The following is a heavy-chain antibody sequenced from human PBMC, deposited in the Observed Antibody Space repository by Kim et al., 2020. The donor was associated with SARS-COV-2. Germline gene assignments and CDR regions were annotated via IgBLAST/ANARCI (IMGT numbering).Heavy chain of an antibody. Sequence: GGSLRLSCAASGFTFSSYWMSWVRQAPGKGLEWVANIKQDGSEKYYVDSVTGRFTISRDNAENSLYLQMKSLRAEDTAVYYCAREGPYYYGSGTTWFDPWGQGTLVTVSS. CDR3: AREGPYYYGSGTTWFDP. J-gene: IGHJ5*02. CDR2: IKQDGSEK. CDR1: GFTFSSYW. D-gene: IGHD3-10*01. V-gene: IGHV3-7*01.